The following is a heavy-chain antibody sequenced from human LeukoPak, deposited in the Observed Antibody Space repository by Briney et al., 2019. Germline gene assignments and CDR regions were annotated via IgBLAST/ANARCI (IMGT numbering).Heavy chain of an antibody. V-gene: IGHV4-31*03. CDR1: GGSISSGGYY. Sequence: SQTLSLTCTVSGGSISSGGYYWSWIRQHPGKGLEWIGYIYYSGSTYYNPSLKSRVTISIDTSKNQFSLKLSSVTAADTAVYYRARTRISIFGVAPYWFYPLRQGSLVTVCS. CDR3: ARTRISIFGVAPYWFYP. D-gene: IGHD3-3*01. CDR2: IYYSGST. J-gene: IGHJ5*02.